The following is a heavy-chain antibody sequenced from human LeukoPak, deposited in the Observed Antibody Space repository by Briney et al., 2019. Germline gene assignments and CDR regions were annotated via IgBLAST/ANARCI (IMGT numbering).Heavy chain of an antibody. D-gene: IGHD4-4*01. J-gene: IGHJ4*02. V-gene: IGHV3-23*01. Sequence: PGGSLRLSCTASGFTSTTFVMSWVRQAPGKGLEWVSIITESGDRTVYADSVKGRFTISRDNSKNTLYLQMNSLGGEDTAVYYCAKHCPRKAGITTHFDCWGQGTLVTVPS. CDR2: ITESGDRT. CDR3: AKHCPRKAGITTHFDC. CDR1: GFTSTTFV.